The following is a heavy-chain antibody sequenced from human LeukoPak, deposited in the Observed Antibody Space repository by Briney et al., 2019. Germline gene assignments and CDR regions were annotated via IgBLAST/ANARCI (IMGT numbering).Heavy chain of an antibody. CDR2: INHSGST. V-gene: IGHV4-34*01. CDR3: ARAPSTSLGNDY. J-gene: IGHJ4*02. D-gene: IGHD2-2*01. Sequence: SETLSLTCAVYGGSFSGYYCSWIRQPPGKGLEWIGEINHSGSTNYNPSLESRVTISVDTSKNQFSLKLSSVTAADTAVYYCARAPSTSLGNDYWGQGTLVTVSS. CDR1: GGSFSGYY.